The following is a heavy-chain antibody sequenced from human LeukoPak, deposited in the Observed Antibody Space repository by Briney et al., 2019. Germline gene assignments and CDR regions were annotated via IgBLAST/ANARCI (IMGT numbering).Heavy chain of an antibody. CDR1: GFTFSSYA. D-gene: IGHD2-21*02. J-gene: IGHJ6*02. CDR3: AKAVGICGGDCYFSSFDYGMDV. V-gene: IGHV3-23*01. Sequence: GGSLRLSCAASGFTFSSYAMSWVRQAPGKGLEWVSAISGSGGSTYYADSVRGRFTISRDNSKNTLYLQMNSLRAEDTAVYYCAKAVGICGGDCYFSSFDYGMDVWGQGTTVTVSS. CDR2: ISGSGGST.